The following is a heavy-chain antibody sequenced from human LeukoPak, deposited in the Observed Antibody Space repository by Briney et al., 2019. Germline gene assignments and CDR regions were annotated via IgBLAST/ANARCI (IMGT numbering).Heavy chain of an antibody. CDR1: GGSISSYY. CDR2: IYYSGST. CDR3: ARSSIAVAHDAFDI. D-gene: IGHD6-19*01. J-gene: IGHJ3*02. V-gene: IGHV4-59*01. Sequence: SETLSLTCTVSGGSISSYYWSWIRQPPGKGLEWIGYIYYSGSTNYNPSPKSRVTISVDTSKNQFSLKLSSVTAADTAVYYCARSSIAVAHDAFDIWGQGTMVTVPS.